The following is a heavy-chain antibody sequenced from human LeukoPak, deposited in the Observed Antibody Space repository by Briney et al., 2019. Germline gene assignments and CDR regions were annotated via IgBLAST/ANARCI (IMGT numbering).Heavy chain of an antibody. CDR2: INHSGST. CDR3: ASASPAIDY. D-gene: IGHD2-15*01. CDR1: GGSFSGNY. Sequence: SETLSLTCAVYGGSFSGNYWSWIRQPPGKGLEWIGEINHSGSTNYNPSLKSRVTISVDTSKNQFSLKLSSVTAADTAVYYCASASPAIDYWGQEPWSPSPQ. J-gene: IGHJ4*01. V-gene: IGHV4-34*01.